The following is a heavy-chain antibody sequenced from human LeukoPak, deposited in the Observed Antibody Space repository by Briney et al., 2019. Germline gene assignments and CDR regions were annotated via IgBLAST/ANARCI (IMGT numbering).Heavy chain of an antibody. D-gene: IGHD3-10*01. CDR2: IKADGSQK. V-gene: IGHV3-7*01. CDR3: ARFTRSASYEVY. J-gene: IGHJ4*02. Sequence: GESLKISCKGSGYSFTSYWIGWVRQAPERGLEWVANIKADGSQKDYVDSMKGRFTVSRDNAKNSVYLEMKSLRVEDTAIYYCARFTRSASYEVYWGQGTLVTVSS. CDR1: GYSFTSYW.